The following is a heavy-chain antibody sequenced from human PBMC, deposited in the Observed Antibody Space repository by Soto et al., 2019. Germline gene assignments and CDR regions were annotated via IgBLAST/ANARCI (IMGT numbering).Heavy chain of an antibody. CDR3: ARESHYYGMDV. Sequence: PXXSLRLSFAASGFTFSSYAMHWVLQAPGKGLEWVAVISYDGSNKYYADSVKGRFTISRDNSKNTLYLQMKSLRAEDTAVYYCARESHYYGMDVWGQGTTVTVSS. CDR1: GFTFSSYA. J-gene: IGHJ6*02. CDR2: ISYDGSNK. V-gene: IGHV3-30-3*01.